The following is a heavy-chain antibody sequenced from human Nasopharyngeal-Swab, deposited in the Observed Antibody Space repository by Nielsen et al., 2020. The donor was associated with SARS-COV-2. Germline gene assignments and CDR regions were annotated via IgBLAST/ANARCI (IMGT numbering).Heavy chain of an antibody. CDR3: AKEIHSSFDY. V-gene: IGHV3-53*01. Sequence: GESLKISCAVSGLTVSSTYMSWVRQAPGKGLEWVSGISGSGGSLGWISGISGGGGSTYYADSVKGRFTISRDNSKNTLFLQMNSLRAEDTAIYYCAKEIHSSFDYWGQGTLVTVSS. CDR2: ISGSGGSLGWISGISGGGGST. D-gene: IGHD6-13*01. CDR1: GLTVSSTY. J-gene: IGHJ4*02.